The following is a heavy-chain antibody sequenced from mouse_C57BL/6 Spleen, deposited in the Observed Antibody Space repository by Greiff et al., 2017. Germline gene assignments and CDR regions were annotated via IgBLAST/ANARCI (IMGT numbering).Heavy chain of an antibody. D-gene: IGHD2-4*01. Sequence: EVHLVESGGDLVKPGGSLKLSCAASGFTFSSYGMSWVRQTPDKRLEWVATISSGGSYTYYPDSVQGRFTISRDNAKNTLYLQMSSLKSEDTAMYYCARSGDYGWFAYWGQGTLVTVSA. CDR2: ISSGGSYT. CDR1: GFTFSSYG. J-gene: IGHJ3*01. V-gene: IGHV5-6*01. CDR3: ARSGDYGWFAY.